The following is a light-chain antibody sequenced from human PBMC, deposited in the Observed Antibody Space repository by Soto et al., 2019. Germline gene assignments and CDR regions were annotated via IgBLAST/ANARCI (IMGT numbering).Light chain of an antibody. CDR1: SSDVGGYNY. Sequence: QSALTQPASVSGSPGQSITISCTGTSSDVGGYNYVSWYQQHPGKAPKLMIYAVSNRPSGVSNRFSGSKSGNAASLTISGLQAEDEADYYCSLYTSSSTRLFGGGTKLTVL. CDR2: AVS. CDR3: SLYTSSSTRL. J-gene: IGLJ2*01. V-gene: IGLV2-14*01.